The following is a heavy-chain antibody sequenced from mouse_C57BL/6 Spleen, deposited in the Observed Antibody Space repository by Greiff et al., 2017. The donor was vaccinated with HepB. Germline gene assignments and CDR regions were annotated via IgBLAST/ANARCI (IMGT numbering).Heavy chain of an antibody. CDR1: GYTFTDYY. CDR3: ARGGRYAMDY. V-gene: IGHV1-19*01. CDR2: INPYNGGT. J-gene: IGHJ4*01. Sequence: EVQLQQSGPVLVKPGASVKMSCKASGYTFTDYYMNWVKQSHGKSLEWIGVINPYNGGTSYNQKFKGKATLTVDKSSSTAYMELNSLTSEDSAVYYCARGGRYAMDYWGQGTSVTVSS.